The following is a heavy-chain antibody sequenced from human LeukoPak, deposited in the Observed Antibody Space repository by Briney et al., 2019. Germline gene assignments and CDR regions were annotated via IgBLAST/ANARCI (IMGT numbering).Heavy chain of an antibody. D-gene: IGHD6-13*01. CDR2: INHSGST. J-gene: IGHJ4*02. V-gene: IGHV4-34*01. CDR3: ARGQGRIAAAGTANGY. Sequence: PSETLSLTCAVYGGSFSGYYWSWTRQPPGKGLEWIGEINHSGSTNYNPSLKSRVTISVDTSKNQFSLKLSSVTAADTAVYYCARGQGRIAAAGTANGYWGQGTLVTVSS. CDR1: GGSFSGYY.